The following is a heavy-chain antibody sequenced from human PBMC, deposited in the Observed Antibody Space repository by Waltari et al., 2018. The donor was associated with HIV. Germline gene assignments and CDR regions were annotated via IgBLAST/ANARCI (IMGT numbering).Heavy chain of an antibody. V-gene: IGHV3-48*04. CDR1: GFTFSSYN. Sequence: EVQLVESGGGLVQPGGSLRLSCVASGFTFSSYNMNWVRQAPGKGLEWLSYITSSGYTICYADSVEGRFTVSRDNAKNSLYLQMNSLRAEDTAVYYCARTTHGIDFWGQGTLVTVSS. D-gene: IGHD1-1*01. J-gene: IGHJ4*02. CDR2: ITSSGYTI. CDR3: ARTTHGIDF.